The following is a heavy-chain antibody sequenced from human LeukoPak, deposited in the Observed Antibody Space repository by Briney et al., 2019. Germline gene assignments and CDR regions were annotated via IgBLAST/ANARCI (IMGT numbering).Heavy chain of an antibody. V-gene: IGHV4-38-2*02. J-gene: IGHJ4*02. CDR3: ARLSSGYYSRLDY. Sequence: SETLSLTCTVSGYSITSGYYWGWIRQPPGKGLEWIGSIYHSESAYYNPSLKSRVTMSVDTSKNQFSLKLSSVTAADTAVYYCARLSSGYYSRLDYWGQGTLVTVSS. CDR2: IYHSESA. D-gene: IGHD3-22*01. CDR1: GYSITSGYY.